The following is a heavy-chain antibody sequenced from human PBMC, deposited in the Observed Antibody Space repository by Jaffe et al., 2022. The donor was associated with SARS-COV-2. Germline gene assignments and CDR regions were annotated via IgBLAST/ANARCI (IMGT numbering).Heavy chain of an antibody. D-gene: IGHD3-3*01. CDR1: GYTFTSYD. Sequence: QVQLVQSGAEVKKPGASVKVSCKASGYTFTSYDINWVRQATGQGLEWMGWMNPNSGNTGYAQKFQGRVTMTRNTSISTAYMELSSLRSEDTAVYYCARGAGYDFWSGYFRYWFDPWGQGTLVTVSS. J-gene: IGHJ5*02. CDR2: MNPNSGNT. CDR3: ARGAGYDFWSGYFRYWFDP. V-gene: IGHV1-8*01.